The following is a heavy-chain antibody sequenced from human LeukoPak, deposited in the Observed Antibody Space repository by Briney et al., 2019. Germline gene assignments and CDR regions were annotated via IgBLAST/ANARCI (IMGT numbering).Heavy chain of an antibody. J-gene: IGHJ4*02. Sequence: SCKASGGTFSSYGMHWVRQAPGKGLEWVAVISYDGSNKYYADSVKGRFTISRDNSKNTLYLQMNGLRAEDAAVYYCAKDRSGYSGYGLSDYWGQGTLVTVSS. CDR2: ISYDGSNK. V-gene: IGHV3-30*18. D-gene: IGHD5-12*01. CDR3: AKDRSGYSGYGLSDY. CDR1: GGTFSSYG.